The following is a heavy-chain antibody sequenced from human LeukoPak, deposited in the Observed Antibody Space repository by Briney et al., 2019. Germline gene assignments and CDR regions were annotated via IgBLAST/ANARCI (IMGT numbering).Heavy chain of an antibody. CDR1: GFNLSRHS. CDR3: AKADIVVVVAAIRFDY. V-gene: IGHV3-23*01. J-gene: IGHJ4*02. CDR2: ICGSGGST. Sequence: GSLRTFLATLGFNLSRHSKGLGRQGSREGAEWGSGICGSGGSTYYADSVKGRFTISRDNSKNTLYLQMNSLRAEDTAVYYCAKADIVVVVAAIRFDYWGQGTLVTVSS. D-gene: IGHD2-15*01.